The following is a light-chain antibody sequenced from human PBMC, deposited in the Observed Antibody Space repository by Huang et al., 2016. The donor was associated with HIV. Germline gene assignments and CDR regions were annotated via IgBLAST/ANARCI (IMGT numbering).Light chain of an antibody. CDR3: QQYGNSASYT. Sequence: EVVLTQSPGTLSLSPGEGATLSCRASQAVRSDYFAWYQHKPGQAPRLLIYGASSRAAGIPDRFSGSGSVTDFTLTISRVEPEDFAVYYCQQYGNSASYTFGQGTKLEIK. J-gene: IGKJ2*01. V-gene: IGKV3-20*01. CDR2: GAS. CDR1: QAVRSDY.